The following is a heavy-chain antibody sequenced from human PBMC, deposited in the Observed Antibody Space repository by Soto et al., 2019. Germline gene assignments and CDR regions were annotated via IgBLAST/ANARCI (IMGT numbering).Heavy chain of an antibody. D-gene: IGHD3-3*01. CDR1: GFTFSSYT. J-gene: IGHJ6*02. CDR3: ARDRRFTSGYYYFYGMDV. Sequence: QVQLVESGGGVVQPGRSLRLSCAASGFTFSSYTMHWVRQAPGKGLEWVALISYDGDNKDYADSVKGRFTISRDNSKNTLYLQMNSQRSEDTAVYYCARDRRFTSGYYYFYGMDVWGQGTTVTVSS. V-gene: IGHV3-30-3*01. CDR2: ISYDGDNK.